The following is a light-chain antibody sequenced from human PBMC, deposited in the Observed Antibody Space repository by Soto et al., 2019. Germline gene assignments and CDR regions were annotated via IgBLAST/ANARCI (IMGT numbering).Light chain of an antibody. V-gene: IGKV1-9*01. Sequence: DIQLTQSPSFLSASVEDRVTISCRASYDISSSLAWYQQEPGKPPKLLIYDSSTLQTGVPSRFTGSGSGRKFTLTIIGLKFGDFATYFCQQLRHDPYTFGQGTKLEI. CDR2: DSS. J-gene: IGKJ2*01. CDR1: YDISSS. CDR3: QQLRHDPYT.